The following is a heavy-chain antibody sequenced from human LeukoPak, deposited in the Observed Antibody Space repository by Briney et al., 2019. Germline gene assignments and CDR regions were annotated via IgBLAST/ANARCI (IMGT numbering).Heavy chain of an antibody. CDR2: INPNSGGT. Sequence: GASVKVSCKASGYTFTGYYMHWVRQAPGQGLEWMGWINPNSGGTNYAQKFQGRVTMTRDTSISTAYMELSRLRSDDTAVYYCARVLAAAGLGPARNWFDPWGQGTLVTVSS. CDR1: GYTFTGYY. V-gene: IGHV1-2*02. J-gene: IGHJ5*02. CDR3: ARVLAAAGLGPARNWFDP. D-gene: IGHD6-13*01.